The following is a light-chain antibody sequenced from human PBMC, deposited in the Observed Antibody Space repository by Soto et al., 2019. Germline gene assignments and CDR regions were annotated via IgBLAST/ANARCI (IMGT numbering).Light chain of an antibody. Sequence: DIRMTQSPSSLSASVGDRVTIACRASQSIDTHLNWYQQHPGKAPNALIYEASNLQSGVPSRFSGTGSGTEFTLTISSLQPEDFATYYCQQYNAYYSFGQGTKVDIK. CDR3: QQYNAYYS. CDR1: QSIDTH. CDR2: EAS. J-gene: IGKJ2*03. V-gene: IGKV1-16*01.